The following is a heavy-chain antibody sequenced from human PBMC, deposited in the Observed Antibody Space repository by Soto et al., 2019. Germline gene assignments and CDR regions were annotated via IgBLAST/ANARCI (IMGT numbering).Heavy chain of an antibody. CDR2: IWYDGSNK. CDR3: ARGGYCTNGVCEYYYYMDV. CDR1: GFTVSSYG. D-gene: IGHD2-8*01. Sequence: GGSLRLSCAASGFTVSSYGMHWVRQAPGKGLEWVAVIWYDGSNKYYADSVKGRFTISRDNSKNTLYLQMNSLRAEDTAVYYCARGGYCTNGVCEYYYYMDVWGKGTTVTVSS. J-gene: IGHJ6*03. V-gene: IGHV3-33*01.